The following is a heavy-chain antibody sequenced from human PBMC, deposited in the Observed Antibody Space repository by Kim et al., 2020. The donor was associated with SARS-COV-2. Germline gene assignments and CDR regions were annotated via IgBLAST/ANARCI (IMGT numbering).Heavy chain of an antibody. V-gene: IGHV3-48*04. CDR3: VRAGHYDSSGYLRDFDY. CDR1: GFTFSSYS. Sequence: GGSLSLSCAASGFTFSSYSMTWVRQAPGKGLEWVSYINGNSAIIHYAESVKGRFTISRDNAKNSLFLQMNSLRADDTAVYYCVRAGHYDSSGYLRDFDYWGQGTMVTVSS. J-gene: IGHJ4*02. D-gene: IGHD3-22*01. CDR2: INGNSAII.